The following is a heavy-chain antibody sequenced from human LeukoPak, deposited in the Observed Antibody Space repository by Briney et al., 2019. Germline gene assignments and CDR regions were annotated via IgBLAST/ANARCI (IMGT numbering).Heavy chain of an antibody. CDR1: GYTFTSYG. CDR3: ARDLYPDLRTVGATPYFDY. CDR2: ISAYNGNT. J-gene: IGHJ4*02. D-gene: IGHD1-26*01. V-gene: IGHV1-18*01. Sequence: ASVTVSCTASGYTFTSYGISWVRQAPGQGLEWMGWISAYNGNTNYAQKLQGRVTMTTDTSRSTAYMELRSLRSDDTAVYYCARDLYPDLRTVGATPYFDYWGQGTLVSVSS.